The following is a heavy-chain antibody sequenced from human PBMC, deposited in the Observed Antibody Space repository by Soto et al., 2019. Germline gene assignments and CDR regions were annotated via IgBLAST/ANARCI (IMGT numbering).Heavy chain of an antibody. CDR2: IIPISGTA. D-gene: IGHD2-2*01. J-gene: IGHJ6*02. Sequence: QVQLVQSGAEVKKPGSSVKVSCKASGGTFSSYAISWVRQAPGQGLEWMGGIIPISGTANYAQKFQGRVTITADESTSTAYMELSSLRSEDTAVYYCARSQGSSTSLEIYYYYCYGMDVGGQGTAVTVSS. CDR1: GGTFSSYA. V-gene: IGHV1-69*01. CDR3: ARSQGSSTSLEIYYYYCYGMDV.